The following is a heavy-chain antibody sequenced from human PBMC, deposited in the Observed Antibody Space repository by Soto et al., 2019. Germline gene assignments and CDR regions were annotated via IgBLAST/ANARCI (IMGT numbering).Heavy chain of an antibody. CDR2: IYYSGST. CDR1: GGSISSSSYY. CDR3: ASPNTYYYGMDV. Sequence: PSETLSLTCTVSGGSISSSSYYWGWIRQPPGKGLGWIGSIYYSGSTYYNPSLKSRVTISVDTSKNQFSLKLSSVTAADTAVYYCASPNTYYYGMDVWGQGTTVTVSS. V-gene: IGHV4-39*01. J-gene: IGHJ6*02.